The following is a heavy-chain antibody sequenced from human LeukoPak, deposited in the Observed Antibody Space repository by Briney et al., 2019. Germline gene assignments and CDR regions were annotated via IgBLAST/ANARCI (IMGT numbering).Heavy chain of an antibody. CDR2: MRVDGTDI. CDR1: GFTFTNDF. Sequence: GGSLRLSCAASGFTFTNDFMTWVRQAPGKGLEWVANMRVDGTDIHYVDSVKGRFTISSDNARNSLYLQMNTLRAEDTAVYYCARGRGWTYDSWGRGTLVTASS. D-gene: IGHD3/OR15-3a*01. CDR3: ARGRGWTYDS. J-gene: IGHJ4*02. V-gene: IGHV3-7*04.